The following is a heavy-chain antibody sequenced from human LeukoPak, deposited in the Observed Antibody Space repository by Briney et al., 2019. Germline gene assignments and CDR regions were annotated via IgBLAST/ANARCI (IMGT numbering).Heavy chain of an antibody. CDR1: GFTFSNFW. J-gene: IGHJ4*02. CDR3: ARGDDFSGDH. D-gene: IGHD1-1*01. V-gene: IGHV3-7*04. Sequence: GSLRLSCTVSGFTFSNFWMSWVRQAPGRGLEWVANIHPEGNEKYHVESVKGRFTISRDNTKNLLFLQMNGLRVEDTAVYYCARGDDFSGDHWGQGTLVTVSS. CDR2: IHPEGNEK.